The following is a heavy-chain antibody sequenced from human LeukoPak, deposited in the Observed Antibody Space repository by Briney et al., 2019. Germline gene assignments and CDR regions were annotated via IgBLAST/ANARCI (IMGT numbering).Heavy chain of an antibody. CDR3: ARAMPGHADAFDI. CDR1: GYTFTGYY. CDR2: INPNNGDT. Sequence: ASVKVSCKASGYTFTGYYMHWVRQAPGQGLEWMGWINPNNGDTNYAQRFQGRVTMTRDTSISTAYMELSRLRSDDTAVYYCARAMPGHADAFDIWGQGTMVTVPS. V-gene: IGHV1-2*02. J-gene: IGHJ3*02. D-gene: IGHD2-2*01.